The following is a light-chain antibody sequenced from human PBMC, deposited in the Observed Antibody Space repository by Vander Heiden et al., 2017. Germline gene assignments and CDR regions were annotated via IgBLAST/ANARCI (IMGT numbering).Light chain of an antibody. CDR1: QDISNY. CDR3: QQYDNLPT. Sequence: DIHMTPSPSSLSASVGDRVTITCQASQDISNYLNWYQQKPGKAPKLLIYDASNLETGVPSRFSGSGSGTDFTFTISSLQPEDIATYYCQQYDNLPTFGQGTKLEIK. V-gene: IGKV1-33*01. J-gene: IGKJ2*01. CDR2: DAS.